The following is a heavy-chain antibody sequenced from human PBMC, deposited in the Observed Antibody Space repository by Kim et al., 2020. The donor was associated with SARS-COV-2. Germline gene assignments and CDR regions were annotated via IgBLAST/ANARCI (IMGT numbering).Heavy chain of an antibody. CDR1: GFIFSTNA. J-gene: IGHJ6*02. CDR2: MRGVGGTT. V-gene: IGHV3-23*01. Sequence: GGSLRLSCAASGFIFSTNAMTWVRQAPGEGLEWFSAMRGVGGTTYYADSVKGRFIISRDNSKNTLYLQMSSLRAEDTAIYYCAKVVDTSTSGYAYYYYYYGMDVWGQGTTVTVSS. CDR3: AKVVDTSTSGYAYYYYYYGMDV. D-gene: IGHD5-12*01.